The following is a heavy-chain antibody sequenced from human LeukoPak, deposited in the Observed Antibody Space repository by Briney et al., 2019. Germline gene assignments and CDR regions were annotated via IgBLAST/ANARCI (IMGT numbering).Heavy chain of an antibody. J-gene: IGHJ4*02. CDR1: GYTVTGDY. CDR2: INPNSGGT. D-gene: IGHD1-26*01. CDR3: ARSGIVGATRLFDY. Sequence: ASVKVSCKASGYTVTGDYMHWVRQAPEQGLEWMGRINPNSGGTNYAQKFQGRVTMTRDTSISTAYMELSRLRSDDTAVYYCARSGIVGATRLFDYWGLGTLVTVSS. V-gene: IGHV1-2*06.